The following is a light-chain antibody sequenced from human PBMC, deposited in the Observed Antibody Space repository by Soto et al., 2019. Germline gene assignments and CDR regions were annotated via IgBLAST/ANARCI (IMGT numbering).Light chain of an antibody. CDR1: QSLFFTSNKKNS. CDR2: WGS. J-gene: IGKJ2*01. V-gene: IGKV4-1*01. Sequence: DIVLTQSPASLDVSLGERVTINCKSSQSLFFTSNKKNSLAWYQQKPGQPPKLIIYWGSSRESGVPARFRGAGAATDFTLTISSLQAEDVAVYSCQQGYRSPFTFGQGTKVVIK. CDR3: QQGYRSPFT.